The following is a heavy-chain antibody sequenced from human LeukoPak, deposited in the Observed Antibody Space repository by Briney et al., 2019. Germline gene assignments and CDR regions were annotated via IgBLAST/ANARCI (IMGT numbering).Heavy chain of an antibody. CDR1: GDSVSSNSAA. V-gene: IGHV6-1*01. CDR3: ARDPGIAAAGRRGDFDY. J-gene: IGHJ4*02. Sequence: SQTLSLTCAISGDSVSSNSAAWNWIRQSPSRGLEWLGRTYYRSKWYNDYAVSAKSRITINPDTSKNQFSLQLNSVTPEDTAVYYCARDPGIAAAGRRGDFDYWGQGTLVTVSS. D-gene: IGHD6-13*01. CDR2: TYYRSKWYN.